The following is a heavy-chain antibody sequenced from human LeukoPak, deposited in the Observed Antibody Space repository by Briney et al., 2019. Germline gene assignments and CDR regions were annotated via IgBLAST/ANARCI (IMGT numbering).Heavy chain of an antibody. J-gene: IGHJ4*02. CDR2: IRSKAYGGTT. Sequence: GGSLRLSCTASGFAFGDYAMSWVRQAPGEGLEWVGFIRSKAYGGTTEYAASVKGRFTISRDDSKSIAYLQMNSLKTEDTAVYYCTRDLRVIAMPHYFDYWGQGTLVTVSS. CDR3: TRDLRVIAMPHYFDY. V-gene: IGHV3-49*04. D-gene: IGHD2-21*01. CDR1: GFAFGDYA.